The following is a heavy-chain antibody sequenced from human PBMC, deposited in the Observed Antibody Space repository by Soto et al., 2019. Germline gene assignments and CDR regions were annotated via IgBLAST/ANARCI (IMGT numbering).Heavy chain of an antibody. CDR3: ARDSPPFDP. CDR2: INAGNGNT. Sequence: GASVKVSCKASGYTFTSYAMHWVRQAPGQRLEWMGWINAGNGNTNYAQKLQGRVTMTTDTSTSTAYMELRSLSFDDTAVYYCARDSPPFDPWGQGTLVTVSS. CDR1: GYTFTSYA. J-gene: IGHJ5*02. V-gene: IGHV1-3*01.